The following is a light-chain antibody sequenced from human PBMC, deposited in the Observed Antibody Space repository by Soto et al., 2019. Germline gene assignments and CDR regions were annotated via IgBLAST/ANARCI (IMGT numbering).Light chain of an antibody. J-gene: IGKJ1*01. Sequence: DIVMTQSPLSLPVTPGEPASISCRSSQSLLHRNGYNYLDWYLQKPGQSPQLLIYLGSNRASGVTDRFSGSGSGTDFTLKIRRVEAEDVGVYYCIQPLQTWTFGQGTKVEIK. CDR3: IQPLQTWT. V-gene: IGKV2-28*01. CDR2: LGS. CDR1: QSLLHRNGYNY.